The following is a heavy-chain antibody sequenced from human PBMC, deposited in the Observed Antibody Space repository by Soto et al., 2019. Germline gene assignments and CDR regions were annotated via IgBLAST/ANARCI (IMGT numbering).Heavy chain of an antibody. D-gene: IGHD1-26*01. CDR2: IYSGGST. J-gene: IGHJ6*02. CDR3: ARIEGATYYYYYGMDV. V-gene: IGHV3-53*01. CDR1: GFTVSSNY. Sequence: PGGSLRLSCAASGFTVSSNYMSWVRQAPGKGLEWVSVIYSGGSTYYADSVKGRFTISRDNSKNTLYLQMNSLRAEDTAVYYCARIEGATYYYYYGMDVWGQGTTVTVSS.